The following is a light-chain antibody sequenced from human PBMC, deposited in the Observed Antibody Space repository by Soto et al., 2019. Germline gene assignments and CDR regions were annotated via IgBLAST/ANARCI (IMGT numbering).Light chain of an antibody. J-gene: IGKJ5*01. V-gene: IGKV1-33*01. CDR3: RRYENLLT. CDR2: DAS. CDR1: HNINNY. Sequence: DIQMTQSPSSLSASVGDRVTITCQAIHNINNYLNWYQQKPGRAPKLLIYDASNLEPGVPTRFRGTGSGSDFTFTIRRLQPEDIATYYCRRYENLLTFGQGTRLETK.